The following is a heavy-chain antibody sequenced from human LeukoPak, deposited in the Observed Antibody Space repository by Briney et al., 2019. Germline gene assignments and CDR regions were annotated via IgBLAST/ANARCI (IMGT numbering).Heavy chain of an antibody. Sequence: GGSLRLSCAASGFSFSSYAMSWVRQAPGKGLEWVSVIYSGGSTYYADSVKGRFTISRDNSKNTLYLQMNSLRAEDTAVYYCARDPAVAGTGGSYYGMDVWGQGTTVTVSS. V-gene: IGHV3-66*01. D-gene: IGHD6-19*01. CDR2: IYSGGST. J-gene: IGHJ6*02. CDR1: GFSFSSYA. CDR3: ARDPAVAGTGGSYYGMDV.